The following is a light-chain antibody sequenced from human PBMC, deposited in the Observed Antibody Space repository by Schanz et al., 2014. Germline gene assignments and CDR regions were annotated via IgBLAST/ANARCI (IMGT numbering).Light chain of an antibody. Sequence: DIVMTQSPDSLAVSLGERATIHCKSSQSVLYSAHNKNYLAWYQHKPGQPPKLLIYWASTRESGVPDRFSGSGSGTDFTLTISSLQAEDVAVYYCQQYYSTPVTFGQGTKLEIK. V-gene: IGKV4-1*01. J-gene: IGKJ2*01. CDR1: QSVLYSAHNKNY. CDR3: QQYYSTPVT. CDR2: WAS.